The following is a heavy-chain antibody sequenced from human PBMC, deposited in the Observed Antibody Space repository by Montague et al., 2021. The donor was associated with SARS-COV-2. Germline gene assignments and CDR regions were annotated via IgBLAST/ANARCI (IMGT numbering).Heavy chain of an antibody. D-gene: IGHD3-10*01. CDR3: VHYASGSYYFHY. J-gene: IGHJ4*02. V-gene: IGHV2-5*02. CDR2: IYXVDEK. Sequence: VKPTQTLTLTCTFSGFSITTSTMGVGWICRPPGKALEWLALIYXVDEKRFSPSLKSRLTITKDTFKDQVVLRMTNMDPVDTATYYCVHYASGSYYFHYWGQGTLVTVSS. CDR1: GFSITTSTMG.